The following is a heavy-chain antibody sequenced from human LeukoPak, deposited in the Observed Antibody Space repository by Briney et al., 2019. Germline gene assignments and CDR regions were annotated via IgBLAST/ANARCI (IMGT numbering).Heavy chain of an antibody. V-gene: IGHV1-69*13. Sequence: ASVKVSCKASRGTFSRYTISCVRQTPRQRREWMGGIIPIYGTANYAQKLQGRVTLTADESPRTAYIELSSLRSEDTAVYYCASALDCSSTSCSGRVAFDIWGQGTMVTVSS. CDR1: RGTFSRYT. J-gene: IGHJ3*02. CDR2: IIPIYGTA. D-gene: IGHD2-2*01. CDR3: ASALDCSSTSCSGRVAFDI.